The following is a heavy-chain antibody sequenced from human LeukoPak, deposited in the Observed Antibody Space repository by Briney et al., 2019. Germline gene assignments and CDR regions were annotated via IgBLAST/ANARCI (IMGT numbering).Heavy chain of an antibody. D-gene: IGHD3-22*01. J-gene: IGHJ4*02. V-gene: IGHV5-51*01. CDR2: IYPGDSDT. CDR1: GYSFTSYW. Sequence: GETLKISCKGSGYSFTSYWIGWVRQMPGKGLEWMGIIYPGDSDTRYSPSFQGQVTISADKSISTAYLQWSSLKASDTAMYYCARAYYYDSSGYLYYFDYWGQGTLVTVSS. CDR3: ARAYYYDSSGYLYYFDY.